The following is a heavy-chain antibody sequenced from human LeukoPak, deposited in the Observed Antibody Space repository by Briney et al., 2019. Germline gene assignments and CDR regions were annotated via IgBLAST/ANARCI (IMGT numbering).Heavy chain of an antibody. CDR3: ARDRARSYSSSSAAPIID. J-gene: IGHJ4*02. V-gene: IGHV1-18*01. CDR2: ISAYNGNT. CDR1: GYTFTSYG. Sequence: ASVKVSCKASGYTFTSYGISWLRQAPGQGLEWMGWISAYNGNTNYAQKLQGRVTMTTDTSTSTAYMELRSLRSDDTAVYYCARDRARSYSSSSAAPIIDWGQGTLVTVSS. D-gene: IGHD6-6*01.